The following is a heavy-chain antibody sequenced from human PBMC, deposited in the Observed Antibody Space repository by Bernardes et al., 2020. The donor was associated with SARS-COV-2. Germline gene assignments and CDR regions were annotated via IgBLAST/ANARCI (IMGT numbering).Heavy chain of an antibody. D-gene: IGHD2-21*02. Sequence: NGFSTFYACSVKGRFTISRDNSKNSLYLQMNSLTAEDTALYYCAKTQRGDGGNSYYYYGMDVWGQGTTVT. V-gene: IGHV3-23*01. J-gene: IGHJ6*02. CDR2: NGFST. CDR3: AKTQRGDGGNSYYYYGMDV.